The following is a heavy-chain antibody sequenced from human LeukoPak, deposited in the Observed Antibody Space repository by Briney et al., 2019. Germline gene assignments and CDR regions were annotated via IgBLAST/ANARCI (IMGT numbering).Heavy chain of an antibody. J-gene: IGHJ4*02. CDR1: GGSFSGYY. D-gene: IGHD6-19*01. V-gene: IGHV4-34*01. CDR2: IYYSGST. Sequence: SETLSLTCAVYGGSFSGYYWSWIRQPPGKGLEWIGGIYYSGSTYYNPSLKSRVTISVDTSKNQFSLRLSSVTAADTAMYYCARAVSGRFDYWGQGTLVTVSS. CDR3: ARAVSGRFDY.